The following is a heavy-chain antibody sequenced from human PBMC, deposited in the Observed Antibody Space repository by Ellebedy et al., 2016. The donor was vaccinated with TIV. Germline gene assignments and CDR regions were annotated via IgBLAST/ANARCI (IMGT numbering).Heavy chain of an antibody. Sequence: GESLKISCAASGFTFSSYWMHWVRQAPGKGLVRVSRINSDGSSTSYADSVKGRFTISRDNAKNTLYLQMNSLRAEDTAVYYCAKDHEGFGVVMYYFDYWGQGTLVTVSS. V-gene: IGHV3-74*01. CDR1: GFTFSSYW. CDR3: AKDHEGFGVVMYYFDY. D-gene: IGHD3-3*01. CDR2: INSDGSST. J-gene: IGHJ4*02.